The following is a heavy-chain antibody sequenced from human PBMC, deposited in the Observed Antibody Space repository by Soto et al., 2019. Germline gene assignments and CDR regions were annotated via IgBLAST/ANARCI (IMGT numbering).Heavy chain of an antibody. CDR3: ERTYSRSAYFDY. CDR2: IYYSGST. Sequence: SESLSLTCTVSGGSISSGGYYWSWIRQHPGKGLEWIGYIYYSGSTYYNPPLKSRVTISIDPSKSQFSLKLSSVTAADTAVFYCERTYSRSAYFDYWGQGTLVTVSS. D-gene: IGHD3-22*01. CDR1: GGSISSGGYY. J-gene: IGHJ4*02. V-gene: IGHV4-31*03.